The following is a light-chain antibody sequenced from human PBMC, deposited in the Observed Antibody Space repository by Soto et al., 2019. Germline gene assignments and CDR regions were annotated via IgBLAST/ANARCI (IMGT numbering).Light chain of an antibody. J-gene: IGKJ2*01. Sequence: DIQMTQSPSTLSASVGDRVTITCRASQSISSWLAWYQQKPGKAPKLLIYKTSNLESGVPSRFSGSGSGTEFSLTISSLQPDDFATYYCQHYNDYSYTFGPGTNLEIK. CDR2: KTS. CDR1: QSISSW. CDR3: QHYNDYSYT. V-gene: IGKV1-5*03.